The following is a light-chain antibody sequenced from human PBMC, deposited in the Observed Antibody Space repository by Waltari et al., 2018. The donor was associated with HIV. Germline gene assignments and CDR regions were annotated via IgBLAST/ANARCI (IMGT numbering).Light chain of an antibody. CDR3: QSTDTSGTYWV. V-gene: IGLV3-25*03. Sequence: SYELTQPPSVSVSPGQTARITCSGDALPKQYAYWYQQKTVQAPVLMIYKDSERHSGTPERFSGSSSGTTVTLTISGVQAEDEADYYCQSTDTSGTYWVFGGGTKLTVL. CDR2: KDS. CDR1: ALPKQY. J-gene: IGLJ3*02.